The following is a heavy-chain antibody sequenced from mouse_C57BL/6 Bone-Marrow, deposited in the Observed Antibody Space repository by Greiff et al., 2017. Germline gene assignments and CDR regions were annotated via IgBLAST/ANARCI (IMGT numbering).Heavy chain of an antibody. CDR3: ARSSYEVYFDY. D-gene: IGHD3-1*01. Sequence: VKLQQPGAELVMPGASVKLSCKASGYTFTSYWMHWVKQRPGQGLEWIGEIDPSDSYTNYTQKFKGKSTVTVDKSSSTAYMQLSSLTSEDSAVYYCARSSYEVYFDYWGQGTTLTVSS. J-gene: IGHJ2*01. CDR1: GYTFTSYW. CDR2: IDPSDSYT. V-gene: IGHV1-69*01.